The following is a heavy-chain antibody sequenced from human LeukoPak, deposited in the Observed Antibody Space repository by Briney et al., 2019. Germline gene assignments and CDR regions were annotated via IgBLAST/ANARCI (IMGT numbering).Heavy chain of an antibody. J-gene: IGHJ4*02. D-gene: IGHD6-19*01. CDR1: GYTFTGYY. Sequence: ASVKVSCKASGYTFTGYYMHWVRQAPGQGLEWMVWINPNSGGTNYAQKFQGRVTMTRDTSISTAYMELSRLRSDDTAVYYCARLRGSGSQVGLLFDYWGQGTLVTVSS. CDR2: INPNSGGT. V-gene: IGHV1-2*02. CDR3: ARLRGSGSQVGLLFDY.